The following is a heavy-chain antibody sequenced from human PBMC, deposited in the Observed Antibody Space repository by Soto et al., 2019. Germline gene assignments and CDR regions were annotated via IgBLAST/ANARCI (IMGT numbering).Heavy chain of an antibody. V-gene: IGHV1-3*01. CDR1: GYIFSKYA. J-gene: IGHJ5*02. Sequence: QVQLVQSGGEVKKPGASVKGSCKASGYIFSKYAIHWVRQVPGHKLEWMGWLNVGTGNTKYSQKFQGRVTITRDTSATTAYMELHSLTSEDTAVYYCARESRDFFLWFDPWGQGTLVTVSS. CDR3: ARESRDFFLWFDP. CDR2: LNVGTGNT.